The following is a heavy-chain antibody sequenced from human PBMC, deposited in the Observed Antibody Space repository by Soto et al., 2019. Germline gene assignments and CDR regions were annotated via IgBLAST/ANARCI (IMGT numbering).Heavy chain of an antibody. J-gene: IGHJ4*02. V-gene: IGHV3-66*01. D-gene: IGHD3-22*01. Sequence: EVQLVESGGGLVQPGGSLRLSCAASGFTVSSNYMSWVRQAPGKGLEWVSIIYSGGSTYYADSVKGSFTISRDNSKTTLYLHMNRLGADDTAVYYCAKGGCYRDSSGFPVVFDYWGQGTLGTVSS. CDR2: IYSGGST. CDR3: AKGGCYRDSSGFPVVFDY. CDR1: GFTVSSNY.